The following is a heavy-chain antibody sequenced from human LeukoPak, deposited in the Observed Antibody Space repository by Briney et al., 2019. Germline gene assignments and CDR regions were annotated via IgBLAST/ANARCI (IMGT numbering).Heavy chain of an antibody. Sequence: PGRSLRLSCAASGFTFSSYGMHWVRQAPGKGLEWVAVIWYDGGNKYYAVSVKGRFTISRDNSKNTLYLQMNSLRAEDTAVYYCARYVTTVTYFDYWGQGTLVTVSS. CDR3: ARYVTTVTYFDY. CDR1: GFTFSSYG. CDR2: IWYDGGNK. D-gene: IGHD4-17*01. V-gene: IGHV3-33*01. J-gene: IGHJ4*02.